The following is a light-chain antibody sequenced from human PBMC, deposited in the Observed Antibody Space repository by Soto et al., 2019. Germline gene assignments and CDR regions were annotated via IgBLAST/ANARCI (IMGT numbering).Light chain of an antibody. J-gene: IGLJ2*01. CDR2: DVS. CDR1: STNVGSYNF. Sequence: QSALTQPRSVSGSPGQSVTISCTGTSTNVGSYNFVSWYQQHPGKAPKFIICDVSRRPSGVPDRFSGSRSGNTASLTISVLQAEDEADYYCCSYAGSYTIVFGGGTKLTVL. V-gene: IGLV2-11*01. CDR3: CSYAGSYTIV.